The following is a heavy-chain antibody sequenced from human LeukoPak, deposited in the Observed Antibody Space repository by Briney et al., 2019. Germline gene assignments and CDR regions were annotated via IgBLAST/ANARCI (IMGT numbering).Heavy chain of an antibody. CDR2: IKQDGSEK. J-gene: IGHJ4*02. D-gene: IGHD5-12*01. CDR1: GFTFSSYW. CDR3: AREDIVATYFDY. V-gene: IGHV3-7*01. Sequence: PGGSLRLSCAASGFTFSSYWMSWVRQAPGKGLEWVANIKQDGSEKHYVGSVKGRFTISRDNSKNTLYLQMNSLRAEDTAVYYCAREDIVATYFDYWGQGTQVTVSS.